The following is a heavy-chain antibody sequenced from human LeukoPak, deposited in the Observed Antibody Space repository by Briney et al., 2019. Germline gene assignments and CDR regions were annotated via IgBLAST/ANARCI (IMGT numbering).Heavy chain of an antibody. Sequence: GRSLRLSCAASGFTFSSYAMHWVRQAPGKGLEWVAVISYDGSNKYYADSVKGRFTISRDNSKNTLYLQMNSPRAEDTAVYYCARDMTGSHNWFDPWGQGTLVTVSS. V-gene: IGHV3-30*04. CDR2: ISYDGSNK. D-gene: IGHD3-9*01. CDR1: GFTFSSYA. CDR3: ARDMTGSHNWFDP. J-gene: IGHJ5*02.